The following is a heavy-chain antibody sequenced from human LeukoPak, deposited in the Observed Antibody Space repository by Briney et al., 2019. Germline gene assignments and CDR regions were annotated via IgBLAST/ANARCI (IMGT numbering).Heavy chain of an antibody. J-gene: IGHJ4*02. V-gene: IGHV3-23*01. CDR2: TSGSGGNK. D-gene: IGHD5-12*01. Sequence: GGSLRLSCAASGFTLSSYDMSWVRQAPGKGLEWVAATSGSGGNKYYADSVKGRFTISRDNSKNTLYLQMNSLRAEDTAVYYCAKEYSGYDFDYWGQGTLVTVSS. CDR1: GFTLSSYD. CDR3: AKEYSGYDFDY.